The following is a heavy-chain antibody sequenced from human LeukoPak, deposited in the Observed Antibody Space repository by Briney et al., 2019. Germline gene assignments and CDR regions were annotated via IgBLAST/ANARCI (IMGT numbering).Heavy chain of an antibody. CDR2: MSTDDDKT. CDR1: GGTFSSYA. J-gene: IGHJ4*02. D-gene: IGHD6-19*01. CDR3: ARDVNRGWNPLDY. V-gene: IGHV1-18*01. Sequence: ASVKVSCKASGGTFSSYAISWVRQAPGQGLEWMGWMSTDDDKTKYAQKFLGRVTMTKDTSTSTAYMELRRLTEGDTAVYYCARDVNRGWNPLDYWGQGTLVTVPS.